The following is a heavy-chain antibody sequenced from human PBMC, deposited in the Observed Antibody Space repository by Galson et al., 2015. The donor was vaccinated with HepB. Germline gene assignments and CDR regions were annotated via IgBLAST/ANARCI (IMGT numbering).Heavy chain of an antibody. D-gene: IGHD3-3*01. J-gene: IGHJ4*02. V-gene: IGHV1-18*01. CDR1: GYTFTSYG. CDR2: ISAYNGNT. CDR3: ARDDRVGAASYFDY. Sequence: SVKVSCKASGYTFTSYGISWVRQAPGQGLEWMGWISAYNGNTNYAQKLQGRVTMTTDTSTSTAYMKLRSLRSDDTAVYYCARDDRVGAASYFDYWGQGTLVTVSS.